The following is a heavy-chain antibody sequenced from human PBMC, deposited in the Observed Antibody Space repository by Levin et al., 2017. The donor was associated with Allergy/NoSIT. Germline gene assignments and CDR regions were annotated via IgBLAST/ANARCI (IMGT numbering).Heavy chain of an antibody. V-gene: IGHV3-15*05. CDR1: GITFRHVW. D-gene: IGHD4-17*01. CDR2: IKSKTDGETI. J-gene: IGHJ4*02. CDR3: TTEPVTTDY. Sequence: GGSLRLSCVASGITFRHVWMSWVRQAPGKGLEWVGRIKSKTDGETIDYAAPVKGRFTISRDDSQNTLYLQMTSLKTEDTAVYYCTTEPVTTDYWGQGTLVTVSP.